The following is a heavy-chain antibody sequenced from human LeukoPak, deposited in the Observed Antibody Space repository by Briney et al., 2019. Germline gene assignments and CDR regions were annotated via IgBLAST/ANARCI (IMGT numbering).Heavy chain of an antibody. CDR1: GVTFSSYW. V-gene: IGHV3-7*04. D-gene: IGHD4-17*01. J-gene: IGHJ4*02. CDR2: IKQDGSEI. CDR3: ARRHHYGFLDS. Sequence: PGGSLRLSCAASGVTFSSYWMTWVRQAPGKGLVWVANIKQDGSEIFYVDSVKGRFTISRDNPKNSLYLQMNSLRAEDTALYYCARRHHYGFLDSWGQGTLVTVSS.